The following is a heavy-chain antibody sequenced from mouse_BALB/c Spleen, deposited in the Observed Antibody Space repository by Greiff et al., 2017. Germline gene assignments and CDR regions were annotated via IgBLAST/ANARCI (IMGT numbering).Heavy chain of an antibody. CDR1: GYTFTSYW. D-gene: IGHD1-1*01. Sequence: QVQLQQSGAELARPGASVKLSCKASGYTFTSYWMQWVKQRPGQGLEWIGAIYPGDGDTRYTQKFKGKATLTADKSSSTAYMPLSSLASEDSAVYYCARSHYYGSPGYFDYWGQGTTLTVSS. V-gene: IGHV1-87*01. CDR2: IYPGDGDT. J-gene: IGHJ2*01. CDR3: ARSHYYGSPGYFDY.